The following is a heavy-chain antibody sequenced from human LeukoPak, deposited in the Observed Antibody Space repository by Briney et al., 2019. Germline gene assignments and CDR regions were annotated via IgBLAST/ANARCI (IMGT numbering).Heavy chain of an antibody. CDR2: ISYDGSNK. CDR3: ARIYDFWSGYYTDTVPGGSYYGMDV. V-gene: IGHV3-30*03. J-gene: IGHJ6*02. Sequence: GGSLRLSCAASGFTFSSYGMHWVRQAPGKGLEWVAVISYDGSNKYYADSVKGRFTISRDNAKNTLYLQMNSLRAEDTAVYYCARIYDFWSGYYTDTVPGGSYYGMDVWGQGTTVTVSS. D-gene: IGHD3-3*01. CDR1: GFTFSSYG.